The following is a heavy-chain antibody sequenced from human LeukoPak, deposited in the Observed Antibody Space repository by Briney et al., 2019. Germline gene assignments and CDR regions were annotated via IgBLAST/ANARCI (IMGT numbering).Heavy chain of an antibody. Sequence: GGSLRLSCAASGFTFSNYNMNWVRQAPGKGLEWVSSISTRGTYIYYAGSVKGRFTIPRDDAENSLYLHMNSLRVEDTAVYFCARDPPSFQYWGQGTLVTVSS. CDR1: GFTFSNYN. CDR2: ISTRGTYI. V-gene: IGHV3-21*01. CDR3: ARDPPSFQY. J-gene: IGHJ1*01.